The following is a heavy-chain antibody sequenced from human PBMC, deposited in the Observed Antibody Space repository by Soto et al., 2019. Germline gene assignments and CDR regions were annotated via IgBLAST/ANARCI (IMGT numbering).Heavy chain of an antibody. V-gene: IGHV3-74*01. CDR3: ARAYGYNSHY. CDR1: GFTFRSYR. CDR2: INSDGSST. J-gene: IGHJ4*02. Sequence: PGGSLRLSCAASGFTFRSYRMQWVRQAPGKGLVWVSWINSDGSSTSYADSVKGRFTISRDNSKNTLYLQMNSLRAEDTAVYYCARAYGYNSHYWGQGTLVTVSS. D-gene: IGHD5-12*01.